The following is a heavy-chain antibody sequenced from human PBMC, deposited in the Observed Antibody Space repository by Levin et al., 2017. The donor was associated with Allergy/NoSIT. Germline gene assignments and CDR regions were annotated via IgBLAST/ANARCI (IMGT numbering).Heavy chain of an antibody. CDR1: GGSFSGYY. D-gene: IGHD6-13*01. CDR2: INHSGST. CDR3: ARGGIAAARTLDYYYGMDV. V-gene: IGHV4-34*01. J-gene: IGHJ6*02. Sequence: SETLSLTCAVYGGSFSGYYWSWIRQPPGKGLEWIGEINHSGSTNYNPSLKSRVTISVDTSKNQFSLKLSSVTAADTAVYYCARGGIAAARTLDYYYGMDVWGQGTTVTVSS.